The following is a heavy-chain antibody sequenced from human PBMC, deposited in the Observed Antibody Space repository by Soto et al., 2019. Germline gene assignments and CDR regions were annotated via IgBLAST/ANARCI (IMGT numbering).Heavy chain of an antibody. CDR1: RFTFSSYA. CDR3: ASPNYFDTRGYFPNDAFDL. Sequence: GGSLRLSCAASRFTFSSYAMTWVRQAPGKGLEWVSGISGSGGSTYYADSVKGRFTISRDNSKNTLYLQMNSLRDEDTAVYYCASPNYFDTRGYFPNDAFDLWGRGTMVTVSS. V-gene: IGHV3-23*01. D-gene: IGHD3-22*01. J-gene: IGHJ3*01. CDR2: ISGSGGST.